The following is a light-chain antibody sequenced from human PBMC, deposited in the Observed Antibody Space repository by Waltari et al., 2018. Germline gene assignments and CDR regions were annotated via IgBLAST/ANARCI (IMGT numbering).Light chain of an antibody. Sequence: DIVMTQSPDSLAVSLGERATINCKSSQSVLYSSNNKNYIAWYQEKPGQPPQRLIYWASTRESGIPNRFSGGGSGTDFTLTISSLQAEDVAVYYCQQYYSTLLTFGGGTKVEIK. CDR2: WAS. J-gene: IGKJ4*01. V-gene: IGKV4-1*01. CDR3: QQYYSTLLT. CDR1: QSVLYSSNNKNY.